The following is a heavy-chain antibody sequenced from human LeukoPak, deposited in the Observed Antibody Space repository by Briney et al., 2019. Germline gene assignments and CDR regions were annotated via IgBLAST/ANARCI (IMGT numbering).Heavy chain of an antibody. CDR3: TRRHSGSHAFDI. CDR2: IRSKAYGGTT. D-gene: IGHD1-26*01. J-gene: IGHJ3*02. Sequence: GGSLRLSCTASGFTFGDYAMSWVRQAPGKGLEWVGFIRSKAYGGTTEYAASVKGRFTISRDDSKSIAYLQMNSLKTEDTAVYYCTRRHSGSHAFDIWGQGTMVTVSS. V-gene: IGHV3-49*04. CDR1: GFTFGDYA.